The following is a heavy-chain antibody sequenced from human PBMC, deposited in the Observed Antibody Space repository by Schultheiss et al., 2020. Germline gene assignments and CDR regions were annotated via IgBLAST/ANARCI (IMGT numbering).Heavy chain of an antibody. CDR3: ARDKWAFDI. CDR1: GGSISSGGYY. J-gene: IGHJ3*02. CDR2: INHSGST. Sequence: SATLSLTCAVSGGSISSGGYYWSWIRQPPGKGLEWIGEINHSGSTNYNPSLKSRVTMSVDTSKNQFSLKLSSVTAADTAVYYCARDKWAFDIWGQGTMVTVSS. D-gene: IGHD1-26*01. V-gene: IGHV4-61*08.